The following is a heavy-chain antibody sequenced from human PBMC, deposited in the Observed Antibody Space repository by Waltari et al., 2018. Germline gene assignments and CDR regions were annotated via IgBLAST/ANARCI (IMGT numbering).Heavy chain of an antibody. CDR3: ARDDSSSVYPFNN. D-gene: IGHD3-3*01. V-gene: IGHV4-34*02. CDR2: VSHSGHT. CDR1: GGSSSGYY. Sequence: QVQLQQWGAGLLKPSETLSLTCTVYGGSSSGYYWTGRRQPPGKGLEWIGEVSHSGHTNYSPSLKSRVTISEDMSKTQCSLKLRFVTAADTAVYYCARDDSSSVYPFNNWGQGTLVTVSS. J-gene: IGHJ4*02.